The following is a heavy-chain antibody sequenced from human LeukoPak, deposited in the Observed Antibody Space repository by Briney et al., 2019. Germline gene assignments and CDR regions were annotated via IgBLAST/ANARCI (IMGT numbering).Heavy chain of an antibody. CDR1: GYTFTGYY. J-gene: IGHJ4*02. V-gene: IGHV1-2*02. D-gene: IGHD2-8*01. CDR2: INPNSGGT. CDR3: ARGVMVYATYYFDY. Sequence: ASVKVSCKASGYTFTGYYMHWVRQAPGQGLEWMGWINPNSGGTNYAQKFQGRVTMTRDTSISTAYMELSRLRSDDTAVYYCARGVMVYATYYFDYWGQGTLVTVSS.